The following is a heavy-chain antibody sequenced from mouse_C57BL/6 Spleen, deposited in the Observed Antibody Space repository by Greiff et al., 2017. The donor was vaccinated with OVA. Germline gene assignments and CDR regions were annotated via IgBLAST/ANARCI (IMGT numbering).Heavy chain of an antibody. Sequence: VQLQQPGAELVKPGASVKLSCKASGYTFTSYWMQWVKQRPGQGLEWIGEIDPSDSYPNSNQKFKGKAKLTVDTSASTAYMQLSSLTSEDSAVYYCARRTTVENFDYWGQGTTLTVSS. CDR2: IDPSDSYP. CDR3: ARRTTVENFDY. CDR1: GYTFTSYW. V-gene: IGHV1-50*01. D-gene: IGHD1-1*01. J-gene: IGHJ2*01.